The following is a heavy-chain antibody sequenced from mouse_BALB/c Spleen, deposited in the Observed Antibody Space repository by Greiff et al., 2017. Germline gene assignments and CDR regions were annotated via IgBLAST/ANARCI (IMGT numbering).Heavy chain of an antibody. J-gene: IGHJ4*01. CDR2: ISNGGGST. CDR3: ASGYEGGDYAMDY. D-gene: IGHD2-2*01. V-gene: IGHV5-12-2*01. Sequence: EVNVVESGGGLVQPGGSLKLSCAASGFTFSSYTMSWVRQTPAKRLEWVAYISNGGGSTYYPDTVKGRFTISRDNAKNTLYLQMSSLKSEDTAMYYWASGYEGGDYAMDYWGQGTSVTVSA. CDR1: GFTFSSYT.